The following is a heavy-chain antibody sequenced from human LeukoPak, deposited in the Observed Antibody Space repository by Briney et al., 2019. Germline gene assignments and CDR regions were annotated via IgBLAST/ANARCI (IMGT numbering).Heavy chain of an antibody. J-gene: IGHJ4*02. Sequence: PGGSLRLSCAASGFTFSAFWMHGVRQAPGKGLVWVSRINSDGSNTTYADSVKGRFTVSRDNAKNTLYLQMDSLRAEDSAVYYCARGLVHDTSGYYSDYWGQGILVTVPS. CDR2: INSDGSNT. CDR3: ARGLVHDTSGYYSDY. V-gene: IGHV3-74*01. CDR1: GFTFSAFW. D-gene: IGHD3-22*01.